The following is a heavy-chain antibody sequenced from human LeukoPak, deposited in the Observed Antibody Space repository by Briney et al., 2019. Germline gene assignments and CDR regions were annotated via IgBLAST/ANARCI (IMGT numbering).Heavy chain of an antibody. J-gene: IGHJ4*02. Sequence: SETLSLTCTVSGGSISSYYWSWIRQPPGKGLEWIGYIYYSGSTNYNPSIKSRVTISVDTSKNQFSLKLSSVTAADTAVYYCARIILTGYSYYFDYWGQGTLVTVSS. CDR1: GGSISSYY. V-gene: IGHV4-59*01. D-gene: IGHD3-9*01. CDR3: ARIILTGYSYYFDY. CDR2: IYYSGST.